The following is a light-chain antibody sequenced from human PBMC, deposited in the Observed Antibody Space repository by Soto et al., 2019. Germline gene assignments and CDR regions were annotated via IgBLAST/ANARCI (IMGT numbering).Light chain of an antibody. J-gene: IGLJ1*01. CDR1: SSDVGGYDY. Sequence: ALTQPASVSGSPGQSITISCTGTSSDVGGYDYASWYQLHPGKAPKLMVFEVSNRPSGVSYRFSGSKSGNTASLTISGLQAEDEADYFCSSYSISTAYLFGTGTKVTVL. V-gene: IGLV2-14*01. CDR2: EVS. CDR3: SSYSISTAYL.